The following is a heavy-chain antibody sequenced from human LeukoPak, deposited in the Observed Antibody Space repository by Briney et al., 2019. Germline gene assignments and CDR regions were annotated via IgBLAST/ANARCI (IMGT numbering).Heavy chain of an antibody. CDR1: GGSISSYY. V-gene: IGHV4-59*08. J-gene: IGHJ5*02. D-gene: IGHD1-26*01. CDR2: IYYSGST. CDR3: ARQWELRGWFDP. Sequence: SETLSLTCTVSGGSISSYYWSWIRQPPGKGLEWIGYIYYSGSTNYNPSLKSRVTISVDTSKNQFSLKLSSVTAADTAVYYCARQWELRGWFDPWGQGTLVTVSS.